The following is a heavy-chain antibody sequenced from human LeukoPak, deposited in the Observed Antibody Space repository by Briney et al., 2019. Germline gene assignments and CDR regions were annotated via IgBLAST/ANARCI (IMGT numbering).Heavy chain of an antibody. D-gene: IGHD1-26*01. CDR3: ATSGSYTSQDY. CDR1: GYTFTSYD. Sequence: ASVKVSCKASGYTFTSYDINWVRQAPGQGLEWMGWMNPNSGNTVYAQKFQGRVTMTRNTSIGTAYMELSSLRSEDTAVYYCATSGSYTSQDYWGQGTLVTVSS. CDR2: MNPNSGNT. J-gene: IGHJ4*02. V-gene: IGHV1-8*01.